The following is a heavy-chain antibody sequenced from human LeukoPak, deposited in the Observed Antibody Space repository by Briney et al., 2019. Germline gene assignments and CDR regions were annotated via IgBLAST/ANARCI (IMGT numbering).Heavy chain of an antibody. CDR1: GYTFTRHA. Sequence: GASVKVSCKASGYTFTRHAIHWVRQAPGQRFEWMGWINAGNGDTKYSQKFQDRVSITRDTSASTAYMELTSLRSEDAAVYYCASVPEYCSGGICYAGVYWGQGTLVTVSS. D-gene: IGHD2-15*01. V-gene: IGHV1-3*01. CDR3: ASVPEYCSGGICYAGVY. J-gene: IGHJ4*02. CDR2: INAGNGDT.